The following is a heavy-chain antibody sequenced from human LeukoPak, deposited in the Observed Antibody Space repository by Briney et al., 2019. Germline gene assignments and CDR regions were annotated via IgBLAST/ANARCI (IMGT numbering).Heavy chain of an antibody. D-gene: IGHD5-24*01. CDR3: ARGGGSRDGYNFDY. V-gene: IGHV4-59*01. CDR2: IYYSGST. J-gene: IGHJ4*02. Sequence: SETLSLTCTVSGGSISSYYWSWIRQPPGKGLEWIGYIYYSGSTNYNPSLKSRVTISLDASKNQFSLKLSSVTAADTAVYYCARGGGSRDGYNFDYWGQGTPVTVSP. CDR1: GGSISSYY.